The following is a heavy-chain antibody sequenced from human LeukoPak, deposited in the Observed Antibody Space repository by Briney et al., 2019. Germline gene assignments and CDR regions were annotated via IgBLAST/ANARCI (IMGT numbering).Heavy chain of an antibody. V-gene: IGHV1-69*13. CDR3: ARSPRGVRGVTFDY. Sequence: GASVKVSCKASGYTFTSYGISWVRQAPGQGLEWMGGIIPIFGTANYAQKFQGRVTITADESTSTAYMELSSLRSEDTAVYYCARSPRGVRGVTFDYWGQGTLVTVSS. J-gene: IGHJ4*02. CDR1: GYTFTSYG. D-gene: IGHD3-10*01. CDR2: IIPIFGTA.